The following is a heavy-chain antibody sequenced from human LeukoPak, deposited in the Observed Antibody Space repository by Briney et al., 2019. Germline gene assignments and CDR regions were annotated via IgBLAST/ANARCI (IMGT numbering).Heavy chain of an antibody. V-gene: IGHV1-18*01. CDR2: ISAYNGNT. D-gene: IGHD2-2*01. CDR1: GYTFTSYG. J-gene: IGHJ4*02. Sequence: ASVKVSCKASGYTFTSYGISWVRQAPGQGLEWMGWISAYNGNTNYAQKLQGRVTMTTDTSTSTAYMELRSLRSDDTAVYYCASSSGQYCSSTSCYPVYFDYWGQGTLVTVSS. CDR3: ASSSGQYCSSTSCYPVYFDY.